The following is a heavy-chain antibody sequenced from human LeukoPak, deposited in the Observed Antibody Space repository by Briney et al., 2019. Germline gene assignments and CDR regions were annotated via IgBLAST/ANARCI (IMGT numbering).Heavy chain of an antibody. Sequence: PGGSPRLSCAASGFTFSSYGMHWVRQALGKGLEWVAVIWYDGSNKYYADSVKGRFTISRDNSKNTLYLQMNSLRAEDTAVYYCASGPIAVAGRKPYSSSFDYWGQGTLVTVSS. V-gene: IGHV3-33*01. CDR2: IWYDGSNK. CDR3: ASGPIAVAGRKPYSSSFDY. J-gene: IGHJ4*02. D-gene: IGHD6-19*01. CDR1: GFTFSSYG.